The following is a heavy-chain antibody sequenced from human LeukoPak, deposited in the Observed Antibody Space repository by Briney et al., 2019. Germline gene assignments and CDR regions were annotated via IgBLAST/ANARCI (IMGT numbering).Heavy chain of an antibody. D-gene: IGHD6-13*01. J-gene: IGHJ1*01. CDR3: ASSIAAAGPFER. CDR2: IYYSGST. V-gene: IGHV4-30-4*01. Sequence: SETLSLTCTVSGGSISSGDYYWSWIRQPPGKGLEWIGYIYYSGSTYYNPSLKSRVTISVDTSKNQFSLKLSSVTAADTAVYYCASSIAAAGPFERWGQGTLVTVSS. CDR1: GGSISSGDYY.